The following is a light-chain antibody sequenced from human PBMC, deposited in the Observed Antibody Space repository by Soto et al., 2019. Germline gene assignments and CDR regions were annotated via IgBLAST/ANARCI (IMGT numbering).Light chain of an antibody. Sequence: EIVLTQSPGTLSLSPGERATLSCRASQSVSSYLAWYQQKPGQPPRLLIYDASNRATGIPARFSGSGAGADFTLTISGLEPEDFAVYYCHQRSNWPWTFGQGTKVEIK. V-gene: IGKV3-11*01. CDR3: HQRSNWPWT. CDR2: DAS. CDR1: QSVSSY. J-gene: IGKJ1*01.